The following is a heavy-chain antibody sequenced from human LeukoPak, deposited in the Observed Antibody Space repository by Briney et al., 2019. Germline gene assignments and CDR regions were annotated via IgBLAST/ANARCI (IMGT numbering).Heavy chain of an antibody. CDR3: ASRDRNNWNYANLDY. D-gene: IGHD1-7*01. CDR1: GGFFSGYY. Sequence: PSETLSLTCAVYGGFFSGYYWSWIRQPPGKGLEWIGEINHSGSTNYNPSLKSRVTISVDTSKNQFSLKLSSVTAADTAVYYCASRDRNNWNYANLDYWGQGTLVTASS. J-gene: IGHJ4*02. V-gene: IGHV4-34*01. CDR2: INHSGST.